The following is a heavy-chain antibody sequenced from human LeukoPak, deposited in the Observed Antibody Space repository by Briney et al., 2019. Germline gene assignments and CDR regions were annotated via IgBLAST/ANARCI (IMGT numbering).Heavy chain of an antibody. J-gene: IGHJ4*02. CDR3: ARQRPPYYYGSGSYYYFDY. V-gene: IGHV4-34*01. CDR1: GGSIKTNY. D-gene: IGHD3-10*01. Sequence: RPSETLSLTCTVSGGSIKTNYWSWIRQPPGKGLEWIGEINHSGSTNYNPSLKSRVTISVDTSKNQFSLKLSSVTAADTAVYYCARQRPPYYYGSGSYYYFDYWGQGTLVTVSS. CDR2: INHSGST.